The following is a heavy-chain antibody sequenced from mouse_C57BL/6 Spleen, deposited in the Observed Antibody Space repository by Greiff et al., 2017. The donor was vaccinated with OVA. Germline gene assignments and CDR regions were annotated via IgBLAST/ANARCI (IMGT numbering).Heavy chain of an antibody. J-gene: IGHJ2*01. CDR1: GFTFSNYW. CDR3: TIGAPFDY. Sequence: EVKVEESGGGLVQPGGSMKLSCVASGFTFSNYWMNWVRQSPEKGLEWVAQIRLKSDNYATHYAESVKGRFTISRDDSKSSVYLQMNNLRAEDTGIHYCTIGAPFDYWGQGTTLTVSS. CDR2: IRLKSDNYAT. V-gene: IGHV6-3*01.